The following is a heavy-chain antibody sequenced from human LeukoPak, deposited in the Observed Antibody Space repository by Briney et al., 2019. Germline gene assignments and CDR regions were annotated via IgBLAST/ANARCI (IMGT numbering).Heavy chain of an antibody. D-gene: IGHD3-16*01. CDR3: ARDSSDYGNWFDP. Sequence: ASVKVSCKASGGTFSSYAISWVRQAPGQGLEWMGGIIPIFGTANYAQKFQGRVTIPADESTSTAYMELSSLRSEDTAVYYCARDSSDYGNWFDPWGQGTLVTVSS. CDR2: IIPIFGTA. J-gene: IGHJ5*02. V-gene: IGHV1-69*01. CDR1: GGTFSSYA.